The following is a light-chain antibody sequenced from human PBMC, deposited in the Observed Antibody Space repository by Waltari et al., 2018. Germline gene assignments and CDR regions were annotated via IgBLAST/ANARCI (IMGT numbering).Light chain of an antibody. J-gene: IGLJ2*01. CDR2: GTN. CDR3: QSYDTTLSVV. CDR1: PSNLGAGYD. V-gene: IGLV1-40*01. Sequence: QSVLTQPPSVSGAPGQRVSISCTGSPSNLGAGYDVHWYQQGPGKAPKLIIYGTNTRPLGVPDRFFGSQYGTSASLAIIGLQAEDEGDYYCQSYDTTLSVVFGGGTKLTVL.